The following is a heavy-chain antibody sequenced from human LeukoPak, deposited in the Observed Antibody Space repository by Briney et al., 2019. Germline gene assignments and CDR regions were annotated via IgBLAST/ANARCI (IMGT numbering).Heavy chain of an antibody. D-gene: IGHD7-27*01. CDR1: GFTFSTYS. CDR3: ARDHNWGFDY. Sequence: PGGSLRLSGEASGFTFSTYSMNWVRQAPGKGLEWVSYISNDDIFYADSVEGRFTISRDNAKSSVYLQMNSLRADDTAVYYCARDHNWGFDYWGRGTLVSVSS. CDR2: ISNDDI. J-gene: IGHJ4*02. V-gene: IGHV3-48*04.